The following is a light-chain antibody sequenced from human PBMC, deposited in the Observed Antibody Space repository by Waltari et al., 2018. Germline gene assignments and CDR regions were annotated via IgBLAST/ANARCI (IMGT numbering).Light chain of an antibody. CDR3: MQPLQTPWT. V-gene: IGKV2-28*01. J-gene: IGKJ1*01. CDR1: QNLLHSNGYNY. CDR2: MGS. Sequence: DIVMTQSPLSLPVTPGEPASISCRSSQNLLHSNGYNYLDWYLQKPGQSPQLVIYMGSNRASGVPDRFSGSGSGTEFTLKISRVEAEDVGIYYCMQPLQTPWTFGQGTKVEIK.